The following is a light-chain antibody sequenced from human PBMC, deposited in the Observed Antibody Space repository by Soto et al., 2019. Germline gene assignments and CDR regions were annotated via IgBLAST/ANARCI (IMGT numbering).Light chain of an antibody. CDR1: ESLLHTDGKTY. V-gene: IGKV2D-29*01. CDR3: MQNVQLPVT. Sequence: EIVMTQTPLSLSVIPGQPASISCKSSESLLHTDGKTYLFWYLQRPGQPPQLLISEVSNRFSGVPDRFSCSGSGTDFTLKISRVETEDVGLYYCMQNVQLPVTFGGGTRVEIK. CDR2: EVS. J-gene: IGKJ4*01.